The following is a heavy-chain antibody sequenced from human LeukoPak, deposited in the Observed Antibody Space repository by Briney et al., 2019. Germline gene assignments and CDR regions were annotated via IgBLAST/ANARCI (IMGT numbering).Heavy chain of an antibody. Sequence: GGSLRLSCAASGFTFSSYAMHWVRQAPGKGLEWVAVISYDGSNKYYADSVKGRFTISRDNSKNTLYLQMNSLRAEDTAVYYCARGVWLYYGDPGNYWGQGTLVTVSS. CDR2: ISYDGSNK. D-gene: IGHD4-17*01. V-gene: IGHV3-30*04. CDR1: GFTFSSYA. CDR3: ARGVWLYYGDPGNY. J-gene: IGHJ4*02.